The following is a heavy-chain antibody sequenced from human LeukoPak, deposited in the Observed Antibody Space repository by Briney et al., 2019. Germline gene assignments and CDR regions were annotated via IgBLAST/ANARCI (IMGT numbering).Heavy chain of an antibody. D-gene: IGHD3-3*01. J-gene: IGHJ3*02. CDR3: ARVRFLEWIDAFDI. V-gene: IGHV1-2*02. CDR2: INPNSGGT. CDR1: GYTFTGYY. Sequence: GASVKVSCKASGYTFTGYYMHWVRQAPGQGLEWMGWINPNSGGTNYAQKFQGRVTMTRDTSISTAYMELSRLRSDDTAVYYCARVRFLEWIDAFDIWGQGTMVTVSS.